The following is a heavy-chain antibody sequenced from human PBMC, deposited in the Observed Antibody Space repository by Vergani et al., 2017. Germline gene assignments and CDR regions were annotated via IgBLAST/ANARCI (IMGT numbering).Heavy chain of an antibody. V-gene: IGHV1-58*02. J-gene: IGHJ4*02. CDR3: ARVWGQYYYGSGSYGPFDY. CDR1: GFTFTSSA. D-gene: IGHD3-10*01. Sequence: QMQLVQSGPEVKKPGTSVKVSCKASGFTFTSSAMQWVRQARGQRLEWIGWIVVGSGNTNYAQKFQERVTITRDMSTSTAYMELSSLRSEDTAVYYCARVWGQYYYGSGSYGPFDYWGQGTLGTVSS. CDR2: IVVGSGNT.